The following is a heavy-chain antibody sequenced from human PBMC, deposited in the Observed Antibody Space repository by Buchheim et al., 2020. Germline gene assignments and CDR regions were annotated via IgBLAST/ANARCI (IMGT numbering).Heavy chain of an antibody. Sequence: EVQLVESGGGLAQPGGSLRLSCAASRFTFSSYSMNWVRQAPGRGLEWVSYISAASGDILYADSVKGRFTISRDNAKNSLYLGMNSLRDEDTGVYYCARAIQWLVYYGMDVWGQGTT. CDR1: RFTFSSYS. J-gene: IGHJ6*02. D-gene: IGHD6-19*01. CDR3: ARAIQWLVYYGMDV. CDR2: ISAASGDI. V-gene: IGHV3-48*02.